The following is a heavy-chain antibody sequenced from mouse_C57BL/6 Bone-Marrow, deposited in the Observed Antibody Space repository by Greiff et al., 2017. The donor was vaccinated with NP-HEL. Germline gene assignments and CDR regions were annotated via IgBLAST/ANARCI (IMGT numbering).Heavy chain of an antibody. CDR2: ILPGSGST. D-gene: IGHD3-2*02. V-gene: IGHV1-9*01. Sequence: VKLVESGAELMKPGASVKLSCKATGYTFTGSWIEWVKQRPGHGLEWIGEILPGSGSTNSNEKFKGKATFTADTSSNTAYMQLSSLTTEDSAIYYCARAQATPAWFAYWGQGTLVTVSA. CDR1: GYTFTGSW. CDR3: ARAQATPAWFAY. J-gene: IGHJ3*01.